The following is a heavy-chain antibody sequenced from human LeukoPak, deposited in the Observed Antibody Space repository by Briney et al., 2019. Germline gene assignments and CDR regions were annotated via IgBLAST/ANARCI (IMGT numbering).Heavy chain of an antibody. D-gene: IGHD3-22*01. CDR1: GFTFSSYA. CDR3: ARGVVVAPTPPFDY. Sequence: GGSLRLSCAASGFTFSSYAMHWVRQAPGKGLEWVAVISYDGSNKYYADSVKGRFTISRDNSKNTLYLQMNSLRAEDTAVYYCARGVVVAPTPPFDYWGQGTLVTVSS. CDR2: ISYDGSNK. J-gene: IGHJ4*02. V-gene: IGHV3-30*04.